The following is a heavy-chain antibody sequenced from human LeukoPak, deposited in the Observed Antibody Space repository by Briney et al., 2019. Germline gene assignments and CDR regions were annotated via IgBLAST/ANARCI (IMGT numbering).Heavy chain of an antibody. CDR3: ARHPVGHCSSTSCQHFDS. V-gene: IGHV1-18*01. J-gene: IGHJ4*02. CDR2: ISAYNGNT. D-gene: IGHD2-2*03. Sequence: GASVKVSCKASGYTFTSYGISWVRQAPGQGLEWMGWISAYNGNTNYAQKLQGRVTMTTDTSTSTAYMELRSLRSDDTAVYYCARHPVGHCSSTSCQHFDSWGQGTLVTVSS. CDR1: GYTFTSYG.